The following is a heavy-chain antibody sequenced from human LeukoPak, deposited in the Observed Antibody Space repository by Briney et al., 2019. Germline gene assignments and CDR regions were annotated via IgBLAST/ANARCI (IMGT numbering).Heavy chain of an antibody. CDR3: ARDRGYDSPAFDI. CDR2: IYYSGST. V-gene: IGHV4-59*01. D-gene: IGHD5-12*01. CDR1: GGSISSYY. Sequence: KPSETLSLTCTVSGGSISSYYWSWIRQPPGKGLEWIGYIYYSGSTNYNPSLKSRVTISVDTSKNQFSLKLSSVTAADTAVYYCARDRGYDSPAFDIWGQGTMVTVSS. J-gene: IGHJ3*02.